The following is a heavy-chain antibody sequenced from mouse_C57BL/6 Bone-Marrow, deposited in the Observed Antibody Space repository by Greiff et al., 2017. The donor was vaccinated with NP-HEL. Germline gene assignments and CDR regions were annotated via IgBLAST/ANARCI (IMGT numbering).Heavy chain of an antibody. J-gene: IGHJ1*03. CDR2: IYPGNSDT. Sequence: EVQLQQSGTVLARPGASVKMSCKTSGYTFTSYWMHWVKQRPGQGLEWIGAIYPGNSDTSYNQKFKGKAKLTAVTSASTAYMELSSLTNEDSAVYYCTRSWYWYFDVWGTGTTVTVSS. CDR3: TRSWYWYFDV. CDR1: GYTFTSYW. V-gene: IGHV1-5*01.